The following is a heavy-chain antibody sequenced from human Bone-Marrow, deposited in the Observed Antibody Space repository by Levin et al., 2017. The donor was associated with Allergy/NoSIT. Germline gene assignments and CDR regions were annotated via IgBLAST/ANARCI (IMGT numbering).Heavy chain of an antibody. CDR1: GYTFSSYV. Sequence: ASVKVSCKASGYTFSSYVISWVRQVPGQGLEWMGWSSAYNGRTKYVQNFEDRVNMTTDRSTSTAYIELRSLGSGDTAVYYFARENYDTSGQRLQEDSWGQGTLVTVSS. CDR2: SSAYNGRT. CDR3: ARENYDTSGQRLQEDS. V-gene: IGHV1-18*01. D-gene: IGHD3-22*01. J-gene: IGHJ4*02.